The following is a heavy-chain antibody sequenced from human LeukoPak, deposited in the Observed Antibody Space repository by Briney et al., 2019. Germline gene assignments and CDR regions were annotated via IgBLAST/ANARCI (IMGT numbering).Heavy chain of an antibody. CDR2: ISGNAGST. Sequence: GGSLRLSCAASGFTLSSYAMSLVRQAPGKGLEWVSLISGNAGSTYYADSVKGRFTISRDITKNTLYLQMNSLRAEDTAVYYCAKVTTVTLPVYWGQGTLVTVSS. D-gene: IGHD4-17*01. CDR1: GFTLSSYA. CDR3: AKVTTVTLPVY. J-gene: IGHJ4*02. V-gene: IGHV3-23*01.